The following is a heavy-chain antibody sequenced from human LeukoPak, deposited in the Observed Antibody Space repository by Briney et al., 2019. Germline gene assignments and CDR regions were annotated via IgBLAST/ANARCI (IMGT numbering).Heavy chain of an antibody. Sequence: GGSLRLSCAASGFTFSSYGMHWVHQAPGKGLEWVAVIWYDGSNKYYADSVKGRFTISRDNSKNTLYLQMNSLRAEDTAVYYCARVRDTVYGMDVWGQGTTVTVSS. D-gene: IGHD5-18*01. CDR2: IWYDGSNK. CDR1: GFTFSSYG. J-gene: IGHJ6*02. CDR3: ARVRDTVYGMDV. V-gene: IGHV3-33*01.